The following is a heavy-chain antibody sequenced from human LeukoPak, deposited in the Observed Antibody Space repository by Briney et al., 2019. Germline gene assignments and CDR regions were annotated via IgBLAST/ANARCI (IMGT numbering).Heavy chain of an antibody. CDR1: GFTFSSYG. CDR3: ARERYYDFWSGNGDY. CDR2: IRYDGSNR. J-gene: IGHJ4*02. V-gene: IGHV3-30*02. Sequence: GGSLRLSCAASGFTFSSYGMHWVRQAPGKGLEWVAYIRYDGSNRYYADSVKGRFTISRDNAKNSLYLQMNSLRAEDTAVYYCARERYYDFWSGNGDYWGQGTLVTVSS. D-gene: IGHD3-3*01.